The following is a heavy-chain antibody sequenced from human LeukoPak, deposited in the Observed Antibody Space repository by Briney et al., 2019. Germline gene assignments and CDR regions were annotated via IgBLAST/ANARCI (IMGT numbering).Heavy chain of an antibody. CDR1: GGTFSRYA. V-gene: IGHV1-69*13. CDR3: ARDRPHTGGWRGFDY. J-gene: IGHJ4*02. CDR2: IIPMFGIA. Sequence: SVKVSCKASGGTFSRYAISWVRQAPGQGLEWMGGIIPMFGIANYAQKFQGRVTITADESTSTAYMELSSLRSEDTAVYYCARDRPHTGGWRGFDYWGQGTLVTVSS. D-gene: IGHD6-19*01.